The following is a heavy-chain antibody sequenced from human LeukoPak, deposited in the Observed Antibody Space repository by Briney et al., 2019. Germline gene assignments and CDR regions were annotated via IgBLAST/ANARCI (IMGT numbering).Heavy chain of an antibody. Sequence: SETLSLTCTVSGGSISSYYWSWIRQPPGKGLEWIGYIYYSGSTNYNPSLKSRVTISVDTSKNQFSLKLSSVTAADTAVYYCARGGPAGDFIVGAPTNNAFDIWGQGTMVTVSS. CDR3: ARGGPAGDFIVGAPTNNAFDI. J-gene: IGHJ3*02. V-gene: IGHV4-59*01. CDR2: IYYSGST. D-gene: IGHD2-2*01. CDR1: GGSISSYY.